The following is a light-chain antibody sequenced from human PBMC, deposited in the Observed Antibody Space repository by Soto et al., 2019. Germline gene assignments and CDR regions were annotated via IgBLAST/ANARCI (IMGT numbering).Light chain of an antibody. V-gene: IGKV3-15*01. CDR1: QSVSSN. CDR2: GAS. CDR3: QQYNNWRPIT. Sequence: EIAMTQSPATLSVSPGERATLSCRASQSVSSNLAWYQQKPGQAPRLLIYGASTRATGIPARFSGSGSGTEFTLTISILQSEDFAVYYCQQYNNWRPITFGPGTKVDIK. J-gene: IGKJ3*01.